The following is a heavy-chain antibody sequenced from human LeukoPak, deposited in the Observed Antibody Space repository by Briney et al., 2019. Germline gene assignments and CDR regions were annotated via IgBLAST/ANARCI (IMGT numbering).Heavy chain of an antibody. J-gene: IGHJ6*02. D-gene: IGHD2-2*01. V-gene: IGHV3-48*03. CDR3: ARARCSSTSCYRGYYGMDV. Sequence: GGSLRLSCAASGFTFSSYEMNWVRQAPGKGLKWVSYISSSGSTIYYADSVKGRFTFSRDNAKNSLYLQMNSLRAEDTAVYYCARARCSSTSCYRGYYGMDVWGQGTTVTVSS. CDR2: ISSSGSTI. CDR1: GFTFSSYE.